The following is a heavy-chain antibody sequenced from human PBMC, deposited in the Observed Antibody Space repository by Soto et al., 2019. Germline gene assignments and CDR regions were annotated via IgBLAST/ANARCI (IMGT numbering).Heavy chain of an antibody. J-gene: IGHJ6*04. CDR3: ESDLSMALGV. CDR1: GDSVFSNRAA. D-gene: IGHD6-6*01. Sequence: PSQTLSLTCAISGDSVFSNRAAWNWIRQSPSRGLEWLGRTYYRSKWYHDYAPSVKSRITINPDTSKNQFSLQLNSVTPEDTAVYFCESDLSMALGVWGKGTTVPVSS. V-gene: IGHV6-1*01. CDR2: TYYRSKWYH.